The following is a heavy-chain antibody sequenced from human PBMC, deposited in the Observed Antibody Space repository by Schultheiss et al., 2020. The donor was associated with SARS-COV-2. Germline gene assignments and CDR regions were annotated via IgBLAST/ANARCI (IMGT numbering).Heavy chain of an antibody. J-gene: IGHJ4*02. CDR3: ARAPPRVRYGDDHIDY. Sequence: SETLSLTCTVSGGSISSYYWSWIRQPAGKGLEWIGRIYTSGSTNYNPSLKSRVTMSVDTSKNQFSLKLSSVTAADTAVYYCARAPPRVRYGDDHIDYWGQGTLVTVSS. CDR1: GGSISSYY. V-gene: IGHV4-4*07. D-gene: IGHD4-17*01. CDR2: IYTSGST.